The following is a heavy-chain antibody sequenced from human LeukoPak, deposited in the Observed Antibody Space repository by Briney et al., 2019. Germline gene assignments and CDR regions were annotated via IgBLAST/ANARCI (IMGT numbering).Heavy chain of an antibody. V-gene: IGHV4-39*01. D-gene: IGHD3-3*01. Sequence: PSETLSLTCTVSGGSISSSSYYWGWIRQPPGKGLEWIGSIYYSGSTYYNPSLKSRVTISVDTSKNQLSLKLSSVTAADTAVYYCARHLPIFGVVIPSFGMDVWGRGTTVTVSS. CDR3: ARHLPIFGVVIPSFGMDV. CDR1: GGSISSSSYY. J-gene: IGHJ6*02. CDR2: IYYSGST.